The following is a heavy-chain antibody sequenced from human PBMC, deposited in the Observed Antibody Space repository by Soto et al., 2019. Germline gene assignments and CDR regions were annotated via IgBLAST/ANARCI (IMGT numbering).Heavy chain of an antibody. D-gene: IGHD1-26*01. Sequence: GGSLRLSCAASGFTFSNSWMSWVRQAPGQGLELVASIKPDGSAKSYVDSVRGRFTVSRDNAKNSLYLQMNSLRADDTALYYCARDPAWGAYDIWGQGTLVTVSS. CDR2: IKPDGSAK. J-gene: IGHJ3*02. CDR3: ARDPAWGAYDI. CDR1: GFTFSNSW. V-gene: IGHV3-7*01.